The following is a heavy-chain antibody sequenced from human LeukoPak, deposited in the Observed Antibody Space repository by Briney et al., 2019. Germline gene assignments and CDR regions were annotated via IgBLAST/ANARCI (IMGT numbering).Heavy chain of an antibody. CDR2: ISSSSSYI. D-gene: IGHD5-12*01. J-gene: IGHJ6*02. CDR3: ARDSLDDSGYDFMSSIFPHYYYGMDV. CDR1: GFTFSSYS. Sequence: GGSLRLSCAASGFTFSSYSMNWVRQAPGKGLEWVSSISSSSSYIYYADSVKGRFTISRDNAKNSLYLLMNSLRAEDTAVYYCARDSLDDSGYDFMSSIFPHYYYGMDVWGQGTTVTVSS. V-gene: IGHV3-21*01.